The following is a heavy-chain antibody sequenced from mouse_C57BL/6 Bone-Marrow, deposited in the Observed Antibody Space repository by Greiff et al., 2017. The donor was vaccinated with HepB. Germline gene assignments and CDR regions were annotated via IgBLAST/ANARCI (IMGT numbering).Heavy chain of an antibody. CDR3: AREEGCGYYGGVAY. D-gene: IGHD2-3*01. Sequence: QVQLQQSGAELARPGASVKMSCKASGYTFTSYTMHWVKQRPGQGLEWIGYINPSSGYTKYNQKFKDKATLTADKSSSTAYMQLSSLTSEDSAVYYCAREEGCGYYGGVAYWGQGTLVTVSA. CDR1: GYTFTSYT. CDR2: INPSSGYT. V-gene: IGHV1-4*01. J-gene: IGHJ3*01.